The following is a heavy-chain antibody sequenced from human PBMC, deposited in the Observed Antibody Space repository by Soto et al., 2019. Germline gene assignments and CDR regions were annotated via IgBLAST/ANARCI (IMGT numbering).Heavy chain of an antibody. CDR1: SFSFSSSG. V-gene: IGHV3-33*01. CDR3: ARSSGSYFAAFYDT. D-gene: IGHD1-26*01. CDR2: IWDDGGNK. J-gene: IGHJ4*02. Sequence: APLEESGGGVVQPGTSLRLSCSASSFSFSSSGMHWVRQPPGKGLEWVAAIWDDGGNKYYADSVRGRFTISRDNSKNTLFLQMNSLRAEDTALYYCARSSGSYFAAFYDTWGQGTLVSVSS.